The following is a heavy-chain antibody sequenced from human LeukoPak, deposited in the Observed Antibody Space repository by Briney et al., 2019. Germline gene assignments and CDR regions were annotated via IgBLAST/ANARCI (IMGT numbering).Heavy chain of an antibody. D-gene: IGHD3-22*01. CDR3: ARLSCGDYYDSSGSCAGEGSMDV. Sequence: SVKVSCKASGGTLSTHGISWVRQAPGQGLEWMGTIIPIVNKANYAQRFQGRVTITADKSTNTLYMELRSLRPEDTAVYYCARLSCGDYYDSSGSCAGEGSMDVWGQGATVTVSS. CDR1: GGTLSTHG. J-gene: IGHJ6*02. V-gene: IGHV1-69*04. CDR2: IIPIVNKA.